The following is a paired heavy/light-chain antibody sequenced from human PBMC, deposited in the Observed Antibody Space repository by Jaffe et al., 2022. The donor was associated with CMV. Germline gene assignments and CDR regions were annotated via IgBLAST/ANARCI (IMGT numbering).Heavy chain of an antibody. J-gene: IGHJ4*02. CDR2: IKSKTDGGTT. Sequence: EVQVVESGGGLVKPGGSLRLSCAASGFIVNNAWMSWVRQAPGKGLEWVGRIKSKTDGGTTDYAAPVKGRFTISTDDSKNTVYLQMKSLRTADTAVYYCTTMSETARGVWGQGTLVTVSS. V-gene: IGHV3-15*01. CDR3: TTMSETARGV. CDR1: GFIVNNAW. D-gene: IGHD2-8*01.
Light chain of an antibody. CDR2: KAS. Sequence: DIQMTQSPSTLSASVGDRVTISCRASPSLSSWLAWYQQKPGKAPKLLIYKASTLESGVPSRFSGSGSGTEFTLTISSLQPDDFATYYCQHYNTYSWTFGQGTKVEVK. CDR1: PSLSSW. V-gene: IGKV1-5*03. CDR3: QHYNTYSWT. J-gene: IGKJ1*01.